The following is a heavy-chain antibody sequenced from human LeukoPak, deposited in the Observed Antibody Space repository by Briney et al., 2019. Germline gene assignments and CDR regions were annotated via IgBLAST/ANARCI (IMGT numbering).Heavy chain of an antibody. CDR2: INPSGGST. Sequence: ASVKVSCKASGYTFTSYYMHWVRQAPGQGLEWMGIINPSGGSTSYAQKFQGRVTMTRDTSTSTVYMELSSLRSEDTAVYYCARDRILASSGWFRMDVWGQGTTVTVPS. CDR1: GYTFTSYY. V-gene: IGHV1-46*01. CDR3: ARDRILASSGWFRMDV. J-gene: IGHJ6*02. D-gene: IGHD6-19*01.